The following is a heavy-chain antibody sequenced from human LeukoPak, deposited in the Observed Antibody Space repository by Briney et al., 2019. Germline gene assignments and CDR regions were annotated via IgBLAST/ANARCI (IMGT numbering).Heavy chain of an antibody. CDR2: IKSKTDGGTT. J-gene: IGHJ4*02. CDR3: TTGQKRGPKYSSSWYYFDY. D-gene: IGHD6-13*01. Sequence: GGSLRLSCAASGFTFSNAWMSWVRQAPGKGLECVGRIKSKTDGGTTDYAAPVKGRFTISRDDSKNTLYLQMNSLKTEDTAVYYCTTGQKRGPKYSSSWYYFDYWGQGTLVTVSS. CDR1: GFTFSNAW. V-gene: IGHV3-15*01.